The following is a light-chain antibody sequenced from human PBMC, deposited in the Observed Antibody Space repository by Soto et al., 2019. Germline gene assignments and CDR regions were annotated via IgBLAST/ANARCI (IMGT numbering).Light chain of an antibody. V-gene: IGLV2-11*01. J-gene: IGLJ2*01. CDR1: SSDVGGYNY. Sequence: QSALTQPRSVSGSPGQSVTISCTGTSSDVGGYNYFSWYQHHPGKAPKLMIYDVSKRPSGVPDRFSGSKSGNTASLTISGRQAEDAADYYCCSYAGSYVVFGGGTKVTVL. CDR3: CSYAGSYVV. CDR2: DVS.